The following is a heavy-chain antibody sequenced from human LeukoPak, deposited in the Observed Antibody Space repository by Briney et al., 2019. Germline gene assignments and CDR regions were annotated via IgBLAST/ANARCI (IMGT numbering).Heavy chain of an antibody. CDR1: GFTFSSYW. Sequence: PGGSLRLSCAASGFTFSSYWMHWVRQAPGKGLVWVSRIKSDGSSTSYADSVKGRFTISRDNAKNTLYLQMNSLRAEDTAVCYCARRGAATNAFDIWGQGTMVTVSS. CDR3: ARRGAATNAFDI. J-gene: IGHJ3*02. D-gene: IGHD1-26*01. CDR2: IKSDGSST. V-gene: IGHV3-74*01.